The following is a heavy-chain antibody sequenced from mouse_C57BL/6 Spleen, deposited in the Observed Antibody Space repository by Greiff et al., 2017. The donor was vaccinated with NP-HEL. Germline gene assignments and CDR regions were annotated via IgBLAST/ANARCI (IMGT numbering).Heavy chain of an antibody. J-gene: IGHJ2*01. Sequence: VQLQQSGPELVKPGASVKISCKASGYAFSSSWMNWVKQRPGKGLEWIGRLYPGDGDTNYNGKFKGKATLTADKSSSTAYMQLSSLTSEDSAVYFCAREGDYYGSSYGDYWGQGTTLTVSS. CDR3: AREGDYYGSSYGDY. V-gene: IGHV1-82*01. D-gene: IGHD1-1*01. CDR2: LYPGDGDT. CDR1: GYAFSSSW.